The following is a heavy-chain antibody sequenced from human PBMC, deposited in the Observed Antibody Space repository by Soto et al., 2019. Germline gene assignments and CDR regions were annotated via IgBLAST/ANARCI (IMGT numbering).Heavy chain of an antibody. J-gene: IGHJ5*02. CDR2: ISSSSSYI. V-gene: IGHV3-21*01. CDR3: ARGHSSGWSLSKDFDP. Sequence: SCXASGLPFTSDIINLFRQAPGKGLEWVSSISSSSSYIYYADSVKGRFTISRDNAKNSLYLQMNSLRAEDTAVYYCARGHSSGWSLSKDFDPWGQGTLVTVSS. CDR1: GLPFTSDI. D-gene: IGHD6-19*01.